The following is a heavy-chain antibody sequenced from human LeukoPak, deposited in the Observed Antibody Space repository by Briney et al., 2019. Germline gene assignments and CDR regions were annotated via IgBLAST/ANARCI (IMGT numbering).Heavy chain of an antibody. Sequence: GGSLRLSCAASGFTFNSYAMSWVRQAPGKGLEWVSAISARGGTTYYADSVKGRFTISRDNAKNTLYMQMDTLRAEDTALYYCAKSERATYGSGNYAFDVWGQGTMVTVSS. CDR3: AKSERATYGSGNYAFDV. V-gene: IGHV3-23*01. CDR1: GFTFNSYA. J-gene: IGHJ3*01. D-gene: IGHD3-10*01. CDR2: ISARGGTT.